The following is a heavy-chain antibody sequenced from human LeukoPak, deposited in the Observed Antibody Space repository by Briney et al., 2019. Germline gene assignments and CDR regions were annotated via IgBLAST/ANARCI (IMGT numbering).Heavy chain of an antibody. D-gene: IGHD6-19*01. J-gene: IGHJ6*03. Sequence: PSQTLSLTCTVSGASVSRGTFYWSWIRQPAGKGLEWLGRIYTTGSTNYNPSLSNRIAISVDTSNNHFSLKLSSVTAADTAVYFCAREAGIAVSGAFYYYMDVWGEGTTVTVSS. CDR1: GASVSRGTFY. CDR3: AREAGIAVSGAFYYYMDV. V-gene: IGHV4-61*02. CDR2: IYTTGST.